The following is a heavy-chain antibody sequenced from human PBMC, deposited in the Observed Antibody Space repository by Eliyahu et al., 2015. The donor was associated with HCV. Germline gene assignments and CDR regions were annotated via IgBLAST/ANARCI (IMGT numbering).Heavy chain of an antibody. Sequence: QVTLRESGPALVKPTQTLTLTCTFSGFXLSTSGMCVSWIRQPPGKALEWLARIDWDDDKYYSTSLKTRLTISKDTSKNQVVLTMTNMDPVDTATYYCAHSQMSGSYQGSFYWGQGTLVTVSS. CDR1: GFXLSTSGMC. CDR3: AHSQMSGSYQGSFY. V-gene: IGHV2-70*15. J-gene: IGHJ4*02. CDR2: IDWDDDK. D-gene: IGHD1-26*01.